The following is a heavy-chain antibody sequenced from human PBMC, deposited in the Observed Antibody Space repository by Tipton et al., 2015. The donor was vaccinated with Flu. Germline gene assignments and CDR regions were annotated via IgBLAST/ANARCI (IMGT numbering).Heavy chain of an antibody. J-gene: IGHJ3*02. V-gene: IGHV4-38-2*01. CDR3: ARRKAAKAAFDI. D-gene: IGHD2-15*01. Sequence: TLSLTCAVSGDSISSDFYWAWIRQFPGKGLEWIGTVSRTGSTIYNPSLKSRVTISIDTSKNQFSLNMRSVTAADMAVYYCARRKAAKAAFDIWGQGTMVTVSS. CDR2: VSRTGST. CDR1: GDSISSDFY.